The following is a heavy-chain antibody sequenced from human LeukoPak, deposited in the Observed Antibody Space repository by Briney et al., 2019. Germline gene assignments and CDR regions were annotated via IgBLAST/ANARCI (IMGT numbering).Heavy chain of an antibody. Sequence: GGSLRLSCAASGFSFSSSWMLWVRQTPGKGLVWLSRISPDGSSTSYADSVKGRFTVSRDIARNTLSLQMNSLRAEDSAVYYCARLQGITPQPMTEGFDIWGQGTMITVSS. CDR2: ISPDGSST. V-gene: IGHV3-74*01. CDR1: GFSFSSSW. D-gene: IGHD3-16*01. CDR3: ARLQGITPQPMTEGFDI. J-gene: IGHJ3*02.